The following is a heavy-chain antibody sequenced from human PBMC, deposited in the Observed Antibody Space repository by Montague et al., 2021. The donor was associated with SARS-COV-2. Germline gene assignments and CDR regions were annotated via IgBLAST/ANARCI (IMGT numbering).Heavy chain of an antibody. D-gene: IGHD5-24*01. CDR1: GFTFSSYA. CDR2: ISYDGSNK. CDR3: AAEMATISAPLDY. V-gene: IGHV3-30*04. Sequence: SLRLSCAASGFTFSSYAMHWVRQAPGKGLEWVAVISYDGSNKYYADSVKGRFTISRDNSKNTLYLQVNSLRAEDTAVYYCAAEMATISAPLDYWGQGTLVTVSS. J-gene: IGHJ4*02.